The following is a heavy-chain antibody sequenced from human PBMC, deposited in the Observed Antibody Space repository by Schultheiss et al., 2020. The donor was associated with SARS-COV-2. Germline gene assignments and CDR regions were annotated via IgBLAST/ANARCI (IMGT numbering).Heavy chain of an antibody. J-gene: IGHJ4*02. Sequence: SETLSLTCAVYGGSFSGYYWSWIRQPPGKGLEWIGEINDSGSTNYNPSLKSRVTISVDTSKNQFSLKLSSVTAADTAVYYCARRGYSYGLFDYWGQGTLVTVSS. CDR1: GGSFSGYY. CDR3: ARRGYSYGLFDY. CDR2: INDSGST. V-gene: IGHV4-34*01. D-gene: IGHD5-18*01.